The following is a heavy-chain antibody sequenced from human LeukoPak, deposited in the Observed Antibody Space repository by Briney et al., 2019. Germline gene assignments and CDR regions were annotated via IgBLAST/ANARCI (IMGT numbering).Heavy chain of an antibody. J-gene: IGHJ4*02. CDR3: ARDLEWSLLY. D-gene: IGHD3-3*01. CDR2: IYYSGST. V-gene: IGHV4-59*01. CDR1: GGSISSYY. Sequence: SETLSLTWTVSGGSISSYYWSWIRQPPGKGLEWIGYIYYSGSTNYNPSLKSRVTISVDTSKNQFSLKLSSVTAADTAVYYCARDLEWSLLYWGQGTLVTVSS.